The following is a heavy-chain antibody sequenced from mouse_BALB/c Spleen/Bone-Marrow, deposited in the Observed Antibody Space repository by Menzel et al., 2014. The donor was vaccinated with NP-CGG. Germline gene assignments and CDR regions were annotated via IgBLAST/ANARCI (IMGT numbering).Heavy chain of an antibody. D-gene: IGHD1-1*01. V-gene: IGHV5-6*02. CDR3: ARQGTTVVAPAMDY. CDR2: ISSGGTYT. CDR1: GFTFSSYG. Sequence: VKLQESGGDLVKPGGSLKLSCAASGFTFSSYGMSWVRQTPDKRLEWVATISSGGTYTYYPDSVKGRFTISRDNAKHTLYLQMSSLKSGDTAMYYCARQGTTVVAPAMDYWGQGTSVTVSS. J-gene: IGHJ4*01.